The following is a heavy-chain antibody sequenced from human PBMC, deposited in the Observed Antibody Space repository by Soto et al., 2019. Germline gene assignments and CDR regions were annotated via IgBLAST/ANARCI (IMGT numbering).Heavy chain of an antibody. CDR2: IYYSGST. D-gene: IGHD3-16*01. V-gene: IGHV4-39*01. CDR3: ATFGGFFRYFDY. Sequence: SETLSLTCTVSGGSISSSSYYWGWIRQPPGKGLEWIGSIYYSGSTYYNPSLKSRVTISVDTSKNQFSLKLSSVTAADTAVYYCATFGGFFRYFDYWGQGTLVTVSS. J-gene: IGHJ4*02. CDR1: GGSISSSSYY.